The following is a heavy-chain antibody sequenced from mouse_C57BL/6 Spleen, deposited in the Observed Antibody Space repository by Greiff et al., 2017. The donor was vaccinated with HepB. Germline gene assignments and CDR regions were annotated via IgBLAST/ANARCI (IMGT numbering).Heavy chain of an antibody. V-gene: IGHV1-4*01. CDR1: GYTFTSYT. D-gene: IGHD1-1*01. J-gene: IGHJ2*01. CDR2: INHSSGYT. CDR3: ARGGGYYGSSYDVFDY. Sequence: VQLQQSGAELARPGASVKMSCKASGYTFTSYTMHWVKQRPGQGLEWIGYINHSSGYTKYNQKFKDKATLTADKSSSTAYMQLSSLTSEDSAVYYCARGGGYYGSSYDVFDYWGQGTTLTVSS.